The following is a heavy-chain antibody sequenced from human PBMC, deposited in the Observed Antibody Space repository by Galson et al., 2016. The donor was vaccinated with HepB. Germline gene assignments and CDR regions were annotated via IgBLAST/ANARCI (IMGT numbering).Heavy chain of an antibody. CDR2: XXSGXXX. D-gene: IGHD3-3*01. V-gene: IGHV3-66*01. CDR1: GFTVFXXX. J-gene: IGHJ4*02. CDR3: AGSQISGVVNGPX. Sequence: SLRLSCAASGFTVFXXXMTXXXQAXXXGLXXVSXXXSGXXXHXXXSVKGRFTISXXSSKNTLYXQMNNLRAXDTAVYYCAGSQISGVVNGPXWGXGTLXTXS.